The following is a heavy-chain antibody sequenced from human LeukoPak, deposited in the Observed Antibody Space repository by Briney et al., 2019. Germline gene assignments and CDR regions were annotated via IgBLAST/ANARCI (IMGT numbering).Heavy chain of an antibody. CDR1: GFTFSNYW. J-gene: IGHJ4*02. Sequence: PGGSLRLSCAASGFTFSNYWMSWVRQAPGKGLEWVANIEQDGSAKYYVVSVDGRFTASRDNAENSLYLQMDFLRAEDTAVYYCARADYYGSILDYWGQGSLVTVSS. V-gene: IGHV3-7*04. CDR3: ARADYYGSILDY. CDR2: IEQDGSAK. D-gene: IGHD3-10*01.